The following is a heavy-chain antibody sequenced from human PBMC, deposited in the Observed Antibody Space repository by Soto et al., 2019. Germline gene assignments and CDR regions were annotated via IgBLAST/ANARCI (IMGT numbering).Heavy chain of an antibody. CDR1: GFTVSSTY. CDR2: IYNDGAT. J-gene: IGHJ3*02. V-gene: IGHV3-66*01. CDR3: ARDYFGVAASWVAFDI. D-gene: IGHD3-3*01. Sequence: PGGSLRLSCVGFGFTVSSTYMSWVRQAPGKGLEWVSVIYNDGATHYADSVKDRFIMSRDGSRNTLYLQMNSLRTEDTAVYYCARDYFGVAASWVAFDIWGQGTMVTVSS.